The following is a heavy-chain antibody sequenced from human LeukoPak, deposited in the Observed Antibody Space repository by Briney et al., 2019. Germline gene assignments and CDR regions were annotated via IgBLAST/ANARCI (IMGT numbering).Heavy chain of an antibody. CDR1: GGSISSSNW. CDR2: IYHSGST. J-gene: IGHJ4*02. Sequence: SGTLSLTCAVSGGSISSSNWWSWVRQPPGKGLEWIGEIYHSGSTNYNPSLKSRVTISVDTSKNQFSLKLSSVTAADTAVYYCARDSRRAAAGLDYWGQGTLVTVSS. CDR3: ARDSRRAAAGLDY. V-gene: IGHV4-4*02. D-gene: IGHD6-13*01.